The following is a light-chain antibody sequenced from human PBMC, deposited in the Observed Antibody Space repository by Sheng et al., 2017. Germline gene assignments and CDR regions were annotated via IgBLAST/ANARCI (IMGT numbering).Light chain of an antibody. J-gene: IGKJ4*01. V-gene: IGKV3-20*01. CDR3: QQYGSSPLT. Sequence: EIVLTQSPATLSLSPGERATLSCRASQNINNYLAWYQQKTGLAPRLLIYGASSRATGIPDRFSGSGSGTDFTLTISRLEPEDFAVYYCQQYGSSPLTFGGGTKVEIK. CDR2: GAS. CDR1: QNINNY.